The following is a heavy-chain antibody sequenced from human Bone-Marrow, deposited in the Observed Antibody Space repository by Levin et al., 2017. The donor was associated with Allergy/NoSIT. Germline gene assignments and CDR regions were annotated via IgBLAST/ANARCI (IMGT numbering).Heavy chain of an antibody. Sequence: ASVKVSCKAAGYTFSSYDINWVRQATGQGLEWMAWMNPNSGNTGYAQKFQDRVTMTMNTSISTAYMELSSLRSDDTAVYYCARGRARSGWPNYFDPWGQGTLVTVSS. J-gene: IGHJ5*02. CDR2: MNPNSGNT. CDR3: ARGRARSGWPNYFDP. V-gene: IGHV1-8*01. D-gene: IGHD6-19*01. CDR1: GYTFSSYD.